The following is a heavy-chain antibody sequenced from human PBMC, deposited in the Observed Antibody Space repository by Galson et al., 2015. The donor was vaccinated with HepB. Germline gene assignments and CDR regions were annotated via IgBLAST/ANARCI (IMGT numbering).Heavy chain of an antibody. V-gene: IGHV3-23*01. J-gene: IGHJ4*02. CDR2: ISGSGGST. CDR1: GFTFSSYA. CDR3: AGRSSSWLPFDC. Sequence: SLRLSCAASGFTFSSYAMSWVRQAPGKGLEWVSAISGSGGSTYYADSVKGRFTISRDNSKNTLYLQMNSLRAEDTAVYYCAGRSSSWLPFDCWGQGTLVTVSS. D-gene: IGHD6-13*01.